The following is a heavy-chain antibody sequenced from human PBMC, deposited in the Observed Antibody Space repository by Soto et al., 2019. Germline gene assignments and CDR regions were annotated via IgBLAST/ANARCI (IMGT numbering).Heavy chain of an antibody. CDR3: AKMEVRGYSYDGMDV. Sequence: GGSLSLSCAASGFPFSSYSMSWVRQAPGKGLEWVSAISGSGGSTYYADSVKGRFTISRDNSKNTLYLKMNSLRAEDTAVYYCAKMEVRGYSYDGMDVWGQGTTVTVSS. CDR2: ISGSGGST. CDR1: GFPFSSYS. V-gene: IGHV3-23*01. J-gene: IGHJ6*02. D-gene: IGHD5-18*01.